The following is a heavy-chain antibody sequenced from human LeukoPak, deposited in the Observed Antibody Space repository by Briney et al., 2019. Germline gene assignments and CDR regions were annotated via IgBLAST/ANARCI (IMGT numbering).Heavy chain of an antibody. CDR2: INHSGST. CDR3: ARGYYSNPDY. Sequence: SETLSLTCAVYGGSFSGYYWSWIRQPPGKGLEWIGEINHSGSTNYNPSLKSRVTISVDTSKNQFSLKLSSVTAADKAVYYCARGYYSNPDYWGQGTLVTVSS. D-gene: IGHD4-11*01. V-gene: IGHV4-34*01. CDR1: GGSFSGYY. J-gene: IGHJ4*02.